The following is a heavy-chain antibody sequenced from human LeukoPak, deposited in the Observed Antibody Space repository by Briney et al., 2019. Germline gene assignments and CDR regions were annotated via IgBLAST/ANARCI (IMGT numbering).Heavy chain of an antibody. CDR1: GFTVSSKY. D-gene: IGHD3-22*01. Sequence: GGSLRLSCAASGFTVSSKYMAWVRQAPGKGLEWVSFINSGGTTNYADSVKGRFTLSRDYSKNTLNLQMNSLRAEDTAVYYCARDPFRDYDSSGYFDFWGQGTPVTVSS. CDR3: ARDPFRDYDSSGYFDF. CDR2: INSGGTT. J-gene: IGHJ4*02. V-gene: IGHV3-66*01.